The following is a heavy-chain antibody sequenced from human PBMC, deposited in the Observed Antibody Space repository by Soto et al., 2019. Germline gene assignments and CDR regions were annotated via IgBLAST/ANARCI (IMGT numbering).Heavy chain of an antibody. V-gene: IGHV4-30-2*01. CDR1: GGSISSGGYS. CDR2: IYHSGST. J-gene: IGHJ4*02. CDR3: ASSNYDSPIPLYS. D-gene: IGHD3-22*01. Sequence: QLQLQESGSGLVKPSQTLSLTCAVSGGSISSGGYSWSWIRQPPGKGLEWIGYIYHSGSTYYNPSHQRRFTISVDRSKNQFSLKLSSVTAADTVVYSCASSNYDSPIPLYSWGQGTLVTVSS.